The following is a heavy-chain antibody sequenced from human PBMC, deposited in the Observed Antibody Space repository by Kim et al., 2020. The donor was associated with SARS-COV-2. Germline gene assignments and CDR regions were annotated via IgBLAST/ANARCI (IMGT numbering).Heavy chain of an antibody. V-gene: IGHV1-69*02. D-gene: IGHD2-2*01. CDR3: ARLYCSSTSCYDAFDI. J-gene: IGHJ3*02. Sequence: KFQGRVTITADKSTSTAYMELSSLRSEDTAVYYCARLYCSSTSCYDAFDIWGQGTMVTVSS.